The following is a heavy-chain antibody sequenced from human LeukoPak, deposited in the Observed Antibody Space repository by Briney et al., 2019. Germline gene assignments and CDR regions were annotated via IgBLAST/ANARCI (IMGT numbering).Heavy chain of an antibody. CDR1: GFTFSSYS. V-gene: IGHV3-21*04. J-gene: IGHJ5*02. CDR2: ISSSSSYI. D-gene: IGHD5-12*01. Sequence: TGGSLRLSCAASGFTFSSYSMNWVRQAPGKGLEWVSSISSSSSYIYYADSVKGRFTISRDNSKNTLYLQMNSLRAEDTAVYYCAKERYSGYPQGWFDPWGQGTLVTVSS. CDR3: AKERYSGYPQGWFDP.